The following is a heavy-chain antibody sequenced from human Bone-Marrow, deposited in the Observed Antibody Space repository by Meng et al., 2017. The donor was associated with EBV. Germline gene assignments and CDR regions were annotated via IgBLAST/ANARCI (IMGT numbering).Heavy chain of an antibody. CDR3: ATLEMTSNAAAS. CDR1: ACPLNTSA. Sequence: VLWGCSGAQWPRPCSSVSVHCTASACPLNTSAVNWVRQAPGQGLEWRRGIIPMFGTPQYTHKFQDRITITADESTSTAYIEVSSLRSEDTAVYYCATLEMTSNAAASWGQGTLVTVSS. D-gene: IGHD1-1*01. CDR2: IIPMFGTP. J-gene: IGHJ1*01. V-gene: IGHV1-69*01.